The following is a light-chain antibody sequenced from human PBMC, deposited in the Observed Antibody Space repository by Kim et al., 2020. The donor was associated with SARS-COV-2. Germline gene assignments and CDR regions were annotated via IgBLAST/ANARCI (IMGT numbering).Light chain of an antibody. CDR3: HQYGNSNS. J-gene: IGKJ2*03. Sequence: SWSPGERATLSCRASQSVSASSLAWYQHRPGQSPRLLIYGASSRVTGIPYRFSGSGSGTDFTLTISRLEPEDFAVYYCHQYGNSNSFGQGTKLEI. CDR2: GAS. CDR1: QSVSASS. V-gene: IGKV3-20*01.